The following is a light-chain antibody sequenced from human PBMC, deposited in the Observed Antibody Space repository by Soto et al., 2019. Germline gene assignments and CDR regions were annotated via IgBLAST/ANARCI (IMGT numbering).Light chain of an antibody. Sequence: ETVMTQSPATLSVSPGEGATLSCRASQSLNTNLAWYQQKLGQAPRVLIYGASTRASGIPARFSGSGSGTEFTLTISGLQSEGSGVYFCHEYNTWPWTFGQGTKVDI. CDR1: QSLNTN. CDR2: GAS. CDR3: HEYNTWPWT. V-gene: IGKV3-15*01. J-gene: IGKJ1*01.